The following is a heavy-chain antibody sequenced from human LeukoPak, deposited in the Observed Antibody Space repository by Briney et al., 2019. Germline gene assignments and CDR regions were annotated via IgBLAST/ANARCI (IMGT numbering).Heavy chain of an antibody. D-gene: IGHD6-19*01. CDR2: STTAGDT. CDR3: ARSASVGSGWFGFDY. V-gene: IGHV3-13*01. CDR1: GFTFSSYD. Sequence: PGGSLRLSCAASGFTFSSYDMHWVRQPIGKGLEWVSSSTTAGDTYYPGSVKGRFSISRNNAKNSLYLQMNSLRAGDTAVYYCARSASVGSGWFGFDYWGQGTLITVSS. J-gene: IGHJ4*02.